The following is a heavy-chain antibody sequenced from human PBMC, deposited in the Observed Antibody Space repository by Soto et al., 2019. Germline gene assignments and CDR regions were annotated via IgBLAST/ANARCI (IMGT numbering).Heavy chain of an antibody. D-gene: IGHD2-21*02. Sequence: GASVKVSCTASGYILSSYNMHWVRQAPGQGLEWMGIINPSGGRTSYAQKFQDRVTMTRDTSTNTVYMELSSLRSDDTAVYYCARTYCAADCPRRDFDYWGQGTLVTVS. CDR2: INPSGGRT. CDR1: GYILSSYN. V-gene: IGHV1-46*01. CDR3: ARTYCAADCPRRDFDY. J-gene: IGHJ4*02.